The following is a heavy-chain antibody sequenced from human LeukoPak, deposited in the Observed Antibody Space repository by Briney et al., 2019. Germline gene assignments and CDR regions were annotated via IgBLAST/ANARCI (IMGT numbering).Heavy chain of an antibody. Sequence: QTGGSLRLSCAASGFPFSSYSMNWVRQAPGKGLEWVSFISGSSSTIYYADSVKGRFTISRDTAKNSLYLQMNSLRDEDTAMYYCARDLSRSRPFDYWGQGTLVTVSS. CDR1: GFPFSSYS. D-gene: IGHD3-16*02. CDR2: ISGSSSTI. CDR3: ARDLSRSRPFDY. V-gene: IGHV3-48*02. J-gene: IGHJ4*02.